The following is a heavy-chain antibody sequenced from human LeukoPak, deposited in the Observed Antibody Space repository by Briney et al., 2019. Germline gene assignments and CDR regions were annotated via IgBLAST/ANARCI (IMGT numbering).Heavy chain of an antibody. J-gene: IGHJ4*02. D-gene: IGHD6-19*01. CDR1: GFTFKNYA. Sequence: GGSLRLSCASSGFTFKNYAMSWVRQAPGKGLEWVSAIRGSGGGTYYADSVKGRFTISRDNSKNTLYLQMNSLRDEDTALYYCAKAGMGVVGYFDYWGQGTLVTVSS. CDR2: IRGSGGGT. V-gene: IGHV3-23*01. CDR3: AKAGMGVVGYFDY.